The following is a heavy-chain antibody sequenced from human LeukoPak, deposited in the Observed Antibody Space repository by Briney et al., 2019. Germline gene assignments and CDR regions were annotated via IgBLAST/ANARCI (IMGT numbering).Heavy chain of an antibody. D-gene: IGHD7-27*01. V-gene: IGHV1-2*02. CDR2: ISPNSGGT. CDR1: GYTFTAYY. CDR3: AIQPWGSGNNWYFDL. Sequence: ASVKDSCKASGYTFTAYYIHWVRQAPGQGLEWMGWISPNSGGTDYAQKFKGRVTMTRDTSISTTYVELSSLTSDDTAVYYCAIQPWGSGNNWYFDLWGRGTLVTVSS. J-gene: IGHJ2*01.